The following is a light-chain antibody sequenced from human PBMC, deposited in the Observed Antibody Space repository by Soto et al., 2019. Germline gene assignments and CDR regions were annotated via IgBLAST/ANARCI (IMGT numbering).Light chain of an antibody. V-gene: IGLV2-8*01. CDR3: ISYAGSNNYV. Sequence: QSALTQPPSASGSPGQSVTISCTGTSSDVGGYSSVAWFQHHPGKAPKLMIYEVSKRPSGVPDRFSGSKSGNTASLTVSGLQAEDEADYYCISYAGSNNYVFGTGTTVTVL. CDR1: SSDVGGYSS. J-gene: IGLJ1*01. CDR2: EVS.